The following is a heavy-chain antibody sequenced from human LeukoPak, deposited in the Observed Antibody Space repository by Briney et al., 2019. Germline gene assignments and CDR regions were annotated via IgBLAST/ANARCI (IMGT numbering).Heavy chain of an antibody. J-gene: IGHJ4*02. CDR2: IFYTGSA. Sequence: PSETLSLTCTVSGGSISSYYWTWIRQPPRKGREWIGYIFYTGSANYNPSLKSRVTISVDTSKNQFSLKLSSVTAADTAVYYCARCPSWSGYSFDYWGQGTLVTVSS. V-gene: IGHV4-59*01. D-gene: IGHD3-3*01. CDR1: GGSISSYY. CDR3: ARCPSWSGYSFDY.